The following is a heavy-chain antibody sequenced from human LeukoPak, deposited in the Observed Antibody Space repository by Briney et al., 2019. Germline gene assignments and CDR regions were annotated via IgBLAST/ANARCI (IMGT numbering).Heavy chain of an antibody. J-gene: IGHJ6*03. D-gene: IGHD3-16*01. V-gene: IGHV3-48*04. CDR1: GFSFSIRG. CDR3: ARIDGPTVYTYYMDL. CDR2: ISPWSETI. Sequence: PGRSLRLSCATSGFSFSIRGMNWVRHRPGKGLEWVSYISPWSETIYYAESVKGRFTVSRDDAEKSLYLQMNTLRVEDTAVYYCARIDGPTVYTYYMDLWGKGTTVTVAS.